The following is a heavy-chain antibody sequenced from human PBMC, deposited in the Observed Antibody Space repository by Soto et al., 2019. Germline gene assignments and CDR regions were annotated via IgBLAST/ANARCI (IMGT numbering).Heavy chain of an antibody. CDR2: INHSGSS. CDR1: GGSFSGYY. J-gene: IGHJ4*02. V-gene: IGHV4-34*01. Sequence: QVQLQQWGAGLLKPSETLSLTCAVYGGSFSGYYWSWIRQPPGKGLEWIGEINHSGSSNYNPSLKSRGTISVDTSKNQCSLKLSSVTAADTAVYYCARVGYCSSTSCYTVPFDYWGQGTLVTVSS. D-gene: IGHD2-2*02. CDR3: ARVGYCSSTSCYTVPFDY.